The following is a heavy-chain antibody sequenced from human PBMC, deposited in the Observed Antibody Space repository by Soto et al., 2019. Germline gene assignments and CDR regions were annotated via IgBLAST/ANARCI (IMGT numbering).Heavy chain of an antibody. J-gene: IGHJ6*02. CDR2: ISSSSSYI. CDR1: GFTFSSYS. V-gene: IGHV3-21*01. CDR3: ASPDRYLIAAAGPYYYYGMDV. D-gene: IGHD6-13*01. Sequence: PGGSLRLSCAASGFTFSSYSMNWVRQAPGKGLEWVSSISSSSSYIYYADSVKGRFTISRDNAKNSLYLQMNSLRAEDTAVYYCASPDRYLIAAAGPYYYYGMDVWGQGTTVTVSS.